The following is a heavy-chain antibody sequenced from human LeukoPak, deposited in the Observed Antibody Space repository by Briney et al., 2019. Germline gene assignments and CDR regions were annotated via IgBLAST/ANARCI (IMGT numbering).Heavy chain of an antibody. V-gene: IGHV3-23*01. J-gene: IGHJ4*02. CDR3: AKFYDILTGYFDY. CDR2: ISGGNGNTYYA. Sequence: GGSLRLSCAASGFPFSRYAMSWVRQSPGEGLEWVSAISGGNGNTYYAYYADSVRGRFTISRDSSKNTLYLQMNSLRAEDTAVYYCAKFYDILTGYFDYWGQGTLVTVSS. D-gene: IGHD3-9*01. CDR1: GFPFSRYA.